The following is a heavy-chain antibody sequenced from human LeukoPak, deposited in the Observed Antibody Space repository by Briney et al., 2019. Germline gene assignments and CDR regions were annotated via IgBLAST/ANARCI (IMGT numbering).Heavy chain of an antibody. CDR3: ARGPAWAAHSNWFDP. CDR2: INPNSGGT. J-gene: IGHJ5*02. V-gene: IGHV1-2*02. D-gene: IGHD6-6*01. CDR1: GYTFTTYG. Sequence: AASVKVSCKASGYTFTTYGISWVRQAPGQGLEWMGWINPNSGGTNYAQKFQGRVTMTRDTSISTAYMELSRLRSDDTAVYYCARGPAWAAHSNWFDPWGQGTLVTVSS.